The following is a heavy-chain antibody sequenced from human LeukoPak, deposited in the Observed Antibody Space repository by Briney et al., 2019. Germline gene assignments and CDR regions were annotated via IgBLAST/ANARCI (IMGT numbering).Heavy chain of an antibody. V-gene: IGHV5-51*01. CDR3: ARADDNWFDP. CDR1: GYSFTSYW. CDR2: IYPGDSDT. J-gene: IGHJ5*02. Sequence: GESLKISFKGSGYSFTSYWIGWVRQMPGKGLEWMGIIYPGDSDTRYSPSFQGQVTIPDHKSISTAYLQRSSLKAADTAMYYCARADDNWFDPWGQGTLVTVSS.